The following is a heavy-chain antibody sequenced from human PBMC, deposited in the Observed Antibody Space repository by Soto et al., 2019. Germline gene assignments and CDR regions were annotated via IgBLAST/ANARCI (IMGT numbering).Heavy chain of an antibody. CDR2: IYYSGST. J-gene: IGHJ3*02. Sequence: QVQLQESGPGLVKPSETLSLTCTVSGGSISSYYWSWIRQPPGKGLEWIGYIYYSGSTNYNPSLKSRVTLSVDSSKNQSALKLSSVTAAHKAVDYGASWESSEADAFDIWGQGTMVTVS. CDR1: GGSISSYY. CDR3: ASWESSEADAFDI. V-gene: IGHV4-59*01. D-gene: IGHD1-26*01.